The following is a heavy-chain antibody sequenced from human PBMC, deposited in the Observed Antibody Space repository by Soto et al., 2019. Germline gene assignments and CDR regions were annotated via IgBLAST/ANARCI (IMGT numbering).Heavy chain of an antibody. Sequence: QVQLQQWGAGLLKPSETLSLTCAVYGGSFSGYYWSWIRQPPGKGLEWIGEINHSGSTNYKPSLKSRVTISVDTSKNQFSLKLSSVTAADTAVYYCARGGKWLPPDYWGQGTLVTVSS. CDR2: INHSGST. J-gene: IGHJ4*02. V-gene: IGHV4-34*01. D-gene: IGHD3-22*01. CDR3: ARGGKWLPPDY. CDR1: GGSFSGYY.